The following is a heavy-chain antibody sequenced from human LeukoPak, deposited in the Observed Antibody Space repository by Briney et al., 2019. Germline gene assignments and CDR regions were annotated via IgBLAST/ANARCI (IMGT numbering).Heavy chain of an antibody. CDR1: GVSFDDYY. V-gene: IGHV4-34*01. J-gene: IGHJ4*02. CDR2: INHSGYT. Sequence: SETLSLTCAVSGVSFDDYYWSWVRQTPGKGLEWIGEINHSGYTNDSPSLKSRVTLSIDTSRKQFSLNLRSVTVADTGIYYCTRMNAGHGYWGQGTLVTVSS. D-gene: IGHD3-10*01. CDR3: TRMNAGHGY.